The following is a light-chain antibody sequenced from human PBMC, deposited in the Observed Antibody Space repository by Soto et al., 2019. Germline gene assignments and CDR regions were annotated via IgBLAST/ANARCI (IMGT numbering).Light chain of an antibody. CDR2: GAS. V-gene: IGKV3-20*01. CDR3: QQYGSSPFT. J-gene: IGKJ3*01. CDR1: QRVSSSY. Sequence: EIVLTQSPGTLSLSPGERATLSSRASQRVSSSYLAWYQQKPGQAPRHLIYGASSRATGIPDGFSGSGSGTDFTLTISRLEPEEFAVYYCQQYGSSPFTFGPGTKVDIK.